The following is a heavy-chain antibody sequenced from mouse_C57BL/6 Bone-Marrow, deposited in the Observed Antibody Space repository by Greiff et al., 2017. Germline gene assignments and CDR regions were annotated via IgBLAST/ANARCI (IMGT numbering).Heavy chain of an antibody. CDR3: ARERYCTNWYFDV. D-gene: IGHD5-1*01. Sequence: VQLLQPGAELVKPGASVKLSCKASGYTFTSYWMHWVKQRPGQGLEWIGMIHPNSGGTNYNEKFKSKATLTVDKSSSTAYMQLSSLTSEDSAVYYCARERYCTNWYFDVWGTGTTVTVSS. V-gene: IGHV1-64*01. J-gene: IGHJ1*03. CDR1: GYTFTSYW. CDR2: IHPNSGGT.